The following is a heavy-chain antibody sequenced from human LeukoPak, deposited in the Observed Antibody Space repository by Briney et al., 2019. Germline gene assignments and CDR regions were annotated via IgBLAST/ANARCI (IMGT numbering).Heavy chain of an antibody. D-gene: IGHD1-26*01. CDR1: GFNFRMYD. V-gene: IGHV3-23*01. CDR2: IVGDGSST. Sequence: AGTLSLSCAASGFNFRMYDMSWVRLAPGKGLEWVSGIVGDGSSTYYADSVKGRFTISKDYSKNTLYLQMNSLSAEDTAMYYCAKDSIYGDGKWDIDYWGQGTLVTVSS. CDR3: AKDSIYGDGKWDIDY. J-gene: IGHJ4*02.